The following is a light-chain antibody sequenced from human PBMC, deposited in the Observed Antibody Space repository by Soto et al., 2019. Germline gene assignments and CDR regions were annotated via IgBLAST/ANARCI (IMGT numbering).Light chain of an antibody. J-gene: IGKJ2*01. CDR1: QSISNS. Sequence: EIVMTQSPASLSVSPGKTATLSCRASQSISNSLAWYQQKPGQAPSLLIYGASTRATGIPARFSGSGSGTEFTLTISSLQSEDSALYYCPQYNNWPPRTFGQGTKLEIK. CDR2: GAS. V-gene: IGKV3-15*01. CDR3: PQYNNWPPRT.